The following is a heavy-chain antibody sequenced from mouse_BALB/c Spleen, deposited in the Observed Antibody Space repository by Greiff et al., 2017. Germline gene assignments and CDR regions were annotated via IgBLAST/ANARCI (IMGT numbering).Heavy chain of an antibody. CDR3: GRGVDYDALFDY. CDR2: INPYNGDT. Sequence: EVQLQQSGPELVKPGASVKISCKASGYSFTGYSMHWVKQSHGKSLEWIGRINPYNGDTFYNQKFKGKATLTVDKSSSTAHMELLSLTSEDSAVYYCGRGVDYDALFDYWGQGTTLTVSS. CDR1: GYSFTGYS. J-gene: IGHJ2*01. D-gene: IGHD2-4*01. V-gene: IGHV1-37*01.